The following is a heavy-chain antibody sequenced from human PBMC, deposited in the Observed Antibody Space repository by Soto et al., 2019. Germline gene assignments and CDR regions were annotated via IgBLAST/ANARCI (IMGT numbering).Heavy chain of an antibody. CDR2: IYYSGST. CDR3: GSDLRGNDYSNYVGFDP. Sequence: AETLSLTCTVAGGSISSYYWRWVRPPPGKGLEWIGYIYYSGSTNYNPSLKSRVTISVDTSKNQFSLKLRSVTAADTAVYYCGSDLRGNDYSNYVGFDPWGQGTLVTVSS. D-gene: IGHD4-4*01. V-gene: IGHV4-59*01. J-gene: IGHJ5*02. CDR1: GGSISSYY.